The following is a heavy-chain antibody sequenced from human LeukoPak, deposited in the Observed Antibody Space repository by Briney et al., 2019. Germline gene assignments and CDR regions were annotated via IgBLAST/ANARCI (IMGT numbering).Heavy chain of an antibody. V-gene: IGHV3-23*01. CDR2: ITATGGI. CDR3: TKDPKDRALIPLPVAPNWFDP. Sequence: GGSLRLSCAASTFAFSSYAMTWVRQAPGKGLEWISSITATGGISYADSVKGRFTISRDNPKSTLSLQMNSLRAEDTAVYYCTKDPKDRALIPLPVAPNWFDPWGQGTLVTVSS. CDR1: TFAFSSYA. D-gene: IGHD4-23*01. J-gene: IGHJ5*02.